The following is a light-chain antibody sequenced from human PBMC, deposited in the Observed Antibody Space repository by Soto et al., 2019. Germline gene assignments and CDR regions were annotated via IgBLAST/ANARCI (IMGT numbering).Light chain of an antibody. CDR3: LLSYSGAEGV. J-gene: IGLJ2*01. Sequence: QAVVTQEPSLTVSPGGTVTLPCGSSTGAVTSGHYPYWFQQKPGQAPSTLIYDTNNKHSWTPAWFSGSLLGGKAALTLSGAQPEDEAEYYCLLSYSGAEGVFGGGTKLTVL. V-gene: IGLV7-46*01. CDR1: TGAVTSGHY. CDR2: DTN.